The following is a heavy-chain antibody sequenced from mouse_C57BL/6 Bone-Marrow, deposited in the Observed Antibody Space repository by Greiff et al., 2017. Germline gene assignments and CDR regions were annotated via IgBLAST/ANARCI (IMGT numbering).Heavy chain of an antibody. CDR3: ARGEYYGSSFAY. Sequence: QVQLKQSGAELVRPGTSVKMSCKASGYTFTNYWIGWAKQRPGHGLEWIGDIYPGGGYTNYNEKFKGKATLTADKSSSTAYMQFSSLTSEDSAIYYCARGEYYGSSFAYWGQGTRVTVSA. D-gene: IGHD1-1*01. J-gene: IGHJ3*01. V-gene: IGHV1-63*01. CDR2: IYPGGGYT. CDR1: GYTFTNYW.